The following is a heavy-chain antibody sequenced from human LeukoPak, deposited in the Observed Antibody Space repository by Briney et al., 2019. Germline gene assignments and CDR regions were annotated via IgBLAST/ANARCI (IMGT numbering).Heavy chain of an antibody. D-gene: IGHD2-15*01. CDR2: IYHSGST. CDR1: GGSISSGGYS. V-gene: IGHV4-30-2*01. Sequence: PSQTLSLTCAVSGGSISSGGYSWSWIRQPPGKGLEWIGYIYHSGSTYYNPSLKSRGTISVDTSKNQFSLKLSSVTAADTAVYYCARAVVAATPSWFDPWGQGTLVTVSS. CDR3: ARAVVAATPSWFDP. J-gene: IGHJ5*02.